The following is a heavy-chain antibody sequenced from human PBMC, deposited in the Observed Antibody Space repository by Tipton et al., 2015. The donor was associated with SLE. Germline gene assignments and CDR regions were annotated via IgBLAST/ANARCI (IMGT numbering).Heavy chain of an antibody. CDR2: ISYDGSNK. CDR3: ARDSYSSNWYGVDY. V-gene: IGHV3-30-3*01. CDR1: GFNVTNNY. Sequence: SLRLSCAASGFNVTNNYMSWVRQAPGKGLEWVAVISYDGSNKYYADSVKGRFTISRDNSKNTLYLQMNSLRAEDTAVFYCARDSYSSNWYGVDYWGQGTLVTVSS. J-gene: IGHJ4*02. D-gene: IGHD6-13*01.